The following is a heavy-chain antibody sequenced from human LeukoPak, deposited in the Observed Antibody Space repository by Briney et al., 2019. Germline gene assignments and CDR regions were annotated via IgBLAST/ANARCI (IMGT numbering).Heavy chain of an antibody. J-gene: IGHJ3*02. D-gene: IGHD3-3*01. CDR2: IYYSGST. CDR3: ARSFGVVIIGAFDI. V-gene: IGHV4-59*01. Sequence: SETLSLTCTVSGGSISSYYWSWIRQPPGKGLEWIGYIYYSGSTNYNPSLKSRVTISVDTSKNQFSQKLSSVTAADTAVYYCARSFGVVIIGAFDIWGQGTMVTVSS. CDR1: GGSISSYY.